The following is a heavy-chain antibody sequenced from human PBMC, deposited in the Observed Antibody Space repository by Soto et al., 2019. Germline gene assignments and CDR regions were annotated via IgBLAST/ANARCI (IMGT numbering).Heavy chain of an antibody. CDR3: ASSDPYYYDISGYYYNFDY. D-gene: IGHD3-22*01. CDR1: GFTFSSYG. J-gene: IGHJ4*02. Sequence: QVHLVESGGGVVQPGRSLRLSCATSGFTFSSYGMHWVRQAPGKGLEWVAVIWYDGSNKYYADSVKGRFTISRDNSNNTLFLQMSSLRAEDTAVYYCASSDPYYYDISGYYYNFDYWGQGTLVTVSS. V-gene: IGHV3-33*01. CDR2: IWYDGSNK.